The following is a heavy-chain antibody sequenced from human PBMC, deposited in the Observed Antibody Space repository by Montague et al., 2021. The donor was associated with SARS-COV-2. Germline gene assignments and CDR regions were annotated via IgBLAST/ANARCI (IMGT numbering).Heavy chain of an antibody. Sequence: SETLSLTCTVSGDSISSYYWNWIRQPPGKGLEWIGYIYNSGTTNYNPSVKSRVTISVDTSKNQFSLKLNSVTAADTAVYYCARDPHDYGWFDPWGQGTLVTVSS. D-gene: IGHD4-17*01. CDR1: GDSISSYY. CDR2: IYNSGTT. CDR3: ARDPHDYGWFDP. J-gene: IGHJ5*02. V-gene: IGHV4-4*08.